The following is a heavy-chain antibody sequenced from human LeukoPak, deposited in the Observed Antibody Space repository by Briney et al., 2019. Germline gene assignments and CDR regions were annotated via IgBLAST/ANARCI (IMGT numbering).Heavy chain of an antibody. Sequence: SETLSLTCTVSGGSISSHYWSWIRQPPGKGLEWIGYIYYSGSTNYNPSLKSRVTISVDTSKNQFSLKLSSVTAADTAVYYCARDGVYSSSWYGLDYWGQGTLVTVSS. CDR2: IYYSGST. D-gene: IGHD6-13*01. CDR1: GGSISSHY. J-gene: IGHJ4*02. V-gene: IGHV4-59*11. CDR3: ARDGVYSSSWYGLDY.